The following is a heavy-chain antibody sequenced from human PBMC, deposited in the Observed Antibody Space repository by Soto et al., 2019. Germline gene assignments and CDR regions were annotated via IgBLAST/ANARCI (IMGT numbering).Heavy chain of an antibody. V-gene: IGHV1-46*01. CDR3: ARGPIVVVPAAILALKNNNCFDP. CDR2: INPSGGST. CDR1: GYTFTSYY. Sequence: ASVKVSCKASGYTFTSYYMHWVRQAPGQGLEWMGIINPSGGSTSYAQKFQGRVTMTRDTSTSTVYMELSSLRSEDTAVYYCARGPIVVVPAAILALKNNNCFDPWGQGTLVTVS. D-gene: IGHD2-2*02. J-gene: IGHJ5*02.